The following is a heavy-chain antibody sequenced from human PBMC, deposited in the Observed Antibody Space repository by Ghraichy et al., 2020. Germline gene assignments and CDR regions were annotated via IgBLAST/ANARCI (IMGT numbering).Heavy chain of an antibody. CDR3: AKGYYDKSAYYDTDFFDN. V-gene: IGHV3-30*18. J-gene: IGHJ3*02. CDR2: KSYDGSNT. Sequence: GGSLRLSCAASGFSFSSHGIYWVRQAPGKGLEWVAVKSYDGSNTYYTDSVKGRFTVSRDNSKNTLYLQMSDLRAEDTALYYCAKGYYDKSAYYDTDFFDNCGLGTMVIVSS. D-gene: IGHD3-22*01. CDR1: GFSFSSHG.